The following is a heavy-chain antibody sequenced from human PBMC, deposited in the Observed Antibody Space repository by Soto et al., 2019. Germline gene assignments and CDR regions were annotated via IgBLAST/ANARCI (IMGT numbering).Heavy chain of an antibody. CDR3: GRGGWRHIDY. J-gene: IGHJ4*02. CDR1: GGSISNYY. Sequence: SETLSLTCTVPGGSISNYYWSWVRQPPGKGLEWIGYIYYSGSTNYNPSLKSRVTISVDTSKNQFSLKLSSVTAADTAVYYCGRGGWRHIDYWGQGTLVTVSS. D-gene: IGHD3-3*01. CDR2: IYYSGST. V-gene: IGHV4-59*08.